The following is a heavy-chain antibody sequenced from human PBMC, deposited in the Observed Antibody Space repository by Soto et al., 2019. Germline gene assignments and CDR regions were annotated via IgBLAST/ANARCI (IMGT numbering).Heavy chain of an antibody. CDR1: GGTFSSYA. J-gene: IGHJ6*02. D-gene: IGHD3-22*01. CDR2: IIPIFGTA. CDR3: ATTGECDYYDSSGSGYCYYGMDV. V-gene: IGHV1-69*12. Sequence: QVQLVQSGAEVKKPGSSVKVSCKASGGTFSSYAISWVRQAPGQGLEWMGGIIPIFGTANYAQKFQGRVTITADESTSTAYMDLSSLRSEDTAVYYCATTGECDYYDSSGSGYCYYGMDVWGQGTTVTVSS.